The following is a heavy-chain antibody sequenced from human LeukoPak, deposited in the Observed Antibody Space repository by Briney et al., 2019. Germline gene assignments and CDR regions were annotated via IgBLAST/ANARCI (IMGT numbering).Heavy chain of an antibody. V-gene: IGHV5-51*01. Sequence: PGESLKISCKGSGYSFTNYWIGWVRQMPGKGLEWMGIIYPGDSDTRYSPSFQGQVTISVDKSINTAYLQWSSLKASDTAMYYCARPRYSINWWDAFDIWGQGTMVTVSS. CDR2: IYPGDSDT. J-gene: IGHJ3*02. D-gene: IGHD6-13*01. CDR1: GYSFTNYW. CDR3: ARPRYSINWWDAFDI.